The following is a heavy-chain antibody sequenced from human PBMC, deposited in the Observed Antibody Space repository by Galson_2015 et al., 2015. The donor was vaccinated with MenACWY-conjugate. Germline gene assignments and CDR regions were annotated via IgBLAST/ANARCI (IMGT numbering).Heavy chain of an antibody. CDR1: GYSFTTYW. CDR3: ARHPPGGRGMDV. CDR2: ISPGDSNT. Sequence: QSGAEVKKPGESLQISCKTTGYSFTTYWIAWVRQMPGKGLEWMGPISPGDSNTRYSPSFQGQVTISADKSINTAYLQWSSLRASDTAMYYCARHPPGGRGMDVWGQGTTVTVSS. J-gene: IGHJ6*02. V-gene: IGHV5-51*01. D-gene: IGHD1-26*01.